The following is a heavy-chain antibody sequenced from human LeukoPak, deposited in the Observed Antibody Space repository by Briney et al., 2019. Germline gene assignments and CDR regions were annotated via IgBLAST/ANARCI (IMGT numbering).Heavy chain of an antibody. J-gene: IGHJ6*03. Sequence: SETLSLTCTVSGGSISSYYWSWIRQPPGQGLEWIGYIYYSGSGNYNPSLKSRVPISVDTSKSQFSLKLSSLTAADTGVYYCARGKSSCWYRVYMDVWGKETTVTVSS. D-gene: IGHD6-13*01. CDR3: ARGKSSCWYRVYMDV. CDR2: IYYSGSG. CDR1: GGSISSYY. V-gene: IGHV4-59*01.